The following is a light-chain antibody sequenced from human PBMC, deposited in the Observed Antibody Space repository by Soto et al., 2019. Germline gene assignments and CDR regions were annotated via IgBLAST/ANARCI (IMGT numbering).Light chain of an antibody. Sequence: DIQITQSPSSLSAAVGDRVTITCRASQAIGKALAWYQHKSGKAPQRLIYAASQNGVPSRFSGSGSGTEFTLTISSLQPEDSAIYYCLQRDSYPLAFGGGTKVEIK. V-gene: IGKV1-17*01. CDR1: QAIGKA. J-gene: IGKJ4*02. CDR3: LQRDSYPLA. CDR2: AAS.